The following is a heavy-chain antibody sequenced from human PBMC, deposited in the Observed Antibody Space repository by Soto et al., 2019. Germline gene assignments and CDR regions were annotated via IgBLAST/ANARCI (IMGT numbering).Heavy chain of an antibody. CDR2: IKQDGSEK. J-gene: IGHJ6*02. CDR1: GFTFSSYW. CDR3: ARIASTSRGWDV. D-gene: IGHD3-10*01. Sequence: EVQLVESGGGLVQPGGSLRLSCADSGFTFSSYWMSWVRQAPVKGLEWVGNIKQDGSEKNYVDSVKGRFTISRDNAKNSLYLQMNSLRAEDTAVYYCARIASTSRGWDVWGQGTTVVVSS. V-gene: IGHV3-7*01.